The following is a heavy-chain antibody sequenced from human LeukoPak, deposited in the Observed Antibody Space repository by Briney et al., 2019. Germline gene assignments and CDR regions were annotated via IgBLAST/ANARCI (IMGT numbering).Heavy chain of an antibody. D-gene: IGHD3-10*01. V-gene: IGHV3-21*01. CDR2: ISSSSSYI. CDR1: GFTFSSYS. CDR3: ARGMVRGVIESDAFDI. J-gene: IGHJ3*02. Sequence: GGSLRLSCAASGFTFSSYSMNWVHQAPGKGLEWVSSISSSSSYIYYADSVKGRFTISRDNAKNSLYLQMNSLRAEDTAVYYCARGMVRGVIESDAFDIWGQGTMVTVSS.